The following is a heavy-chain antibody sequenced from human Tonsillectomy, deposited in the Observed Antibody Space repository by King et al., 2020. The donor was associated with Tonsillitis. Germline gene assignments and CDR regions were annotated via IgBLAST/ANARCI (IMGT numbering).Heavy chain of an antibody. D-gene: IGHD2-2*01. CDR1: GYTFTSYG. Sequence: QLVQSGAEVKKPGASVKVSCKASGYTFTSYGITWGRQAPGQGLEWLGWISAYNGNANYGQKFQDRVTMATDTSTSTAYMELRSLRSDDTAVYYCARRDCSSDSCHFAFDIWGQGTMVTVSS. CDR2: ISAYNGNA. J-gene: IGHJ3*02. V-gene: IGHV1-18*01. CDR3: ARRDCSSDSCHFAFDI.